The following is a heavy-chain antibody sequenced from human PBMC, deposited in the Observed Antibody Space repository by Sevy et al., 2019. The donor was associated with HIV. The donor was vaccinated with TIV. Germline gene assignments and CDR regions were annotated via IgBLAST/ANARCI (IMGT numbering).Heavy chain of an antibody. V-gene: IGHV5-51*01. J-gene: IGHJ6*02. D-gene: IGHD3-22*01. Sequence: GESLKISCMGSGYSFTSYWIGWVRQMPGKGLEWMGIIYPGDSDTRYSPSFQGQVTISADKSISTAYLQWSSLKASDTAMYYCARGPYYYDSSGYYWTYYYYGMDVWGQGTTVTVSS. CDR3: ARGPYYYDSSGYYWTYYYYGMDV. CDR1: GYSFTSYW. CDR2: IYPGDSDT.